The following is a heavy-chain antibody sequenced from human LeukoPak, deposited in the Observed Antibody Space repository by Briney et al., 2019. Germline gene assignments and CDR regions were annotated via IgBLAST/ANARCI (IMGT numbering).Heavy chain of an antibody. CDR1: GFTFSSYS. Sequence: GGSLRLSCAASGFTFSSYSMNWVRQAPGQGLEWVSSISSSSSYIYYADSVKGRFTISRDKAKNSLYLQMNSLRAEDTAVYYCARAGRHLGYCSSTSCYSAFDIWGQGTMVTVSS. CDR2: ISSSSSYI. CDR3: ARAGRHLGYCSSTSCYSAFDI. V-gene: IGHV3-21*01. J-gene: IGHJ3*02. D-gene: IGHD2-2*01.